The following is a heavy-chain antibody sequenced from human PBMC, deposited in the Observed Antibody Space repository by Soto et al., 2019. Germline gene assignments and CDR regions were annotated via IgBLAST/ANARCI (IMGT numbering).Heavy chain of an antibody. V-gene: IGHV1-46*04. CDR1: GYIFINYY. D-gene: IGHD6-13*01. Sequence: ASVKVSCKTSGYIFINYYIHSVRQAPGQGLEWVALFNPMSGSTNYAQKLQGRVTGTSDTSTNTVYMELSSLISEDTAVYYCARDLAAAAYWGQGTRVTVSS. CDR3: ARDLAAAAY. CDR2: FNPMSGST. J-gene: IGHJ4*02.